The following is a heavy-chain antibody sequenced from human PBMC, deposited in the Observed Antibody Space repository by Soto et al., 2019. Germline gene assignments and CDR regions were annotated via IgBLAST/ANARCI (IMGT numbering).Heavy chain of an antibody. J-gene: IGHJ4*02. D-gene: IGHD2-2*01. CDR3: ARDLQYQLGDFDY. CDR2: ISYDGSSK. V-gene: IGHV3-30-3*01. CDR1: GFTFSQYA. Sequence: PGGSLRLSCAASGFTFSQYAMHWIRQAPGKGLEWVTVISYDGSSKWYADSVKGRFTISRDNSKNTLYLQMNSLRAEDTAVYYRARDLQYQLGDFDYWGQGTPVTVSS.